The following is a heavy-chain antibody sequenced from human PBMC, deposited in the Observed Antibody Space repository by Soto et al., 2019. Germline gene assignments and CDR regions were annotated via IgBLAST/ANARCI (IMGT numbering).Heavy chain of an antibody. D-gene: IGHD6-19*01. V-gene: IGHV3-23*01. CDR3: AKDVVAVADIFDN. CDR1: GITFSSYA. Sequence: EVQLLESGGDLIQPGGSLRLSCAASGITFSSYALSWVRQALGKGPEWVSGISGSGGSTYYADSVKGRFTISRDNSKNTLYLQMNSLRAEDTAIYYCAKDVVAVADIFDNWGQGTLVTVSS. CDR2: ISGSGGST. J-gene: IGHJ4*02.